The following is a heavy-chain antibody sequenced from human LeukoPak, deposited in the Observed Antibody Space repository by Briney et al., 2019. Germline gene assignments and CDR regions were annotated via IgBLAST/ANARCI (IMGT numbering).Heavy chain of an antibody. J-gene: IGHJ3*02. CDR2: TIPIFGTA. CDR3: ARDGYYGSGPLWGSAFDI. Sequence: ASVKVSCKASGGTFSSYAISWVRQAPGQGLEWMGGTIPIFGTANYAQKFQGRVTITADESTSTAYMELSSLRSEDTAVYYCARDGYYGSGPLWGSAFDIWGQGTMVTVSS. V-gene: IGHV1-69*13. CDR1: GGTFSSYA. D-gene: IGHD3-10*01.